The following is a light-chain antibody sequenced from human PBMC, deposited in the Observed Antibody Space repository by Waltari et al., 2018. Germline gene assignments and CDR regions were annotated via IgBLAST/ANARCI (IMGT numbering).Light chain of an antibody. V-gene: IGKV1-5*03. CDR1: KCSSSW. Sequence: TFRASKCSSSWFIWYRQNPGKAPYRLIYKASSLESGVPTRFSGSGSGTEFTHTISSLQPDDFATYYCQQYNSYLITFGQGTRLEIK. J-gene: IGKJ5*01. CDR2: KAS. CDR3: QQYNSYLIT.